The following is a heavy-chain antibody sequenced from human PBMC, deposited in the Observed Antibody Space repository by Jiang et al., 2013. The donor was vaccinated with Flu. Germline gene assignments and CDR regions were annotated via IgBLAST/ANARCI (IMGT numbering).Heavy chain of an antibody. CDR2: IYTSGST. Sequence: GLVKPSQTLSLTCTVSGGSISSGSYYWSWIRQPAGKGLEWIGRIYTSGSTNYNPSLKSRVTISVDTSKNQFSLKLSSVTAADTAVYYCARGLFLGAAKYCSGGSCYWFDPWGQGTLVTVSS. D-gene: IGHD2-15*01. CDR3: ARGLFLGAAKYCSGGSCYWFDP. V-gene: IGHV4-61*02. J-gene: IGHJ5*02. CDR1: GGSISSGSYY.